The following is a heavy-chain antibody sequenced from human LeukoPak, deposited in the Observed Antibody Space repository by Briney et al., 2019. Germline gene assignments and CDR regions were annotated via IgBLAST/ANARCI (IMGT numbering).Heavy chain of an antibody. V-gene: IGHV3-48*01. CDR3: ARDHNYAFDD. J-gene: IGHJ4*02. CDR1: GFPFIEYS. D-gene: IGHD1-1*01. Sequence: GGSLRLSCTASGFPFIEYSMNWVRQVPGKGLEWIAYIGIDSGNTKYADSVRGRFTISADKAKNSLYLQMNSLRVEDTAVYYCARDHNYAFDDWGQGTLVSVAS. CDR2: IGIDSGNT.